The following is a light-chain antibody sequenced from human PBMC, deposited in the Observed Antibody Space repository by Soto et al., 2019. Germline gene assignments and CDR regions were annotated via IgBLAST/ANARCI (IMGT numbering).Light chain of an antibody. CDR1: QSISSY. Sequence: DIQMTQSPSSLSASVGYRVTITCRASQSISSYLNWYQQKPGKAPKLLIYAASSLQSGVPSRFSGSGSGTDFTLTISSLQPEDFATYYCQQSYSTLYTFGQGTKVDI. J-gene: IGKJ2*01. V-gene: IGKV1-39*01. CDR2: AAS. CDR3: QQSYSTLYT.